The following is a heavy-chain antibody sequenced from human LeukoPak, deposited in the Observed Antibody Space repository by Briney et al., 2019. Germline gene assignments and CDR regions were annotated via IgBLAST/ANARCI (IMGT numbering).Heavy chain of an antibody. J-gene: IGHJ4*02. V-gene: IGHV4-34*01. D-gene: IGHD3-22*01. CDR2: INHSGST. CDR3: ARGTGYPLIG. CDR1: GASFSGYY. Sequence: SETLSLTCAVYGASFSGYYWSWSRQPPGKGREWSGEINHSGSTNDKPSLKRRGTISVDTSKNQFSLKLSSVTAADTAVYYCARGTGYPLIGWGQGTLVTVSS.